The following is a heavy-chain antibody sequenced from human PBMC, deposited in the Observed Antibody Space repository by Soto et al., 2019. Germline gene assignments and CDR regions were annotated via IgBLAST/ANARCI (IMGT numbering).Heavy chain of an antibody. CDR2: MNPNTGGT. Sequence: QVQLVQSGAEVKKPGASVKVSCKASGYTFTDYYIHWVRQAPGQGLEWMGWMNPNTGGTNYAQKFKGWVTMTRDTSISTAYMELSRLTSDDTAVYFCARVSITYYYYGLDVWGQGTTVTVSS. CDR1: GYTFTDYY. V-gene: IGHV1-2*04. J-gene: IGHJ6*02. CDR3: ARVSITYYYYGLDV.